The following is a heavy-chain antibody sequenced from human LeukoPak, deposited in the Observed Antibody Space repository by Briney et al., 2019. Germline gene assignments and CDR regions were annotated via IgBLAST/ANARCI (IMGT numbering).Heavy chain of an antibody. CDR1: GGSISGNY. CDR3: ARGGRDGYNYFDF. J-gene: IGHJ4*02. V-gene: IGHV4-59*01. Sequence: SETLSLTCTVSGGSISGNYWSWIRQPPGRGLEWIGYLYYTGSAHYSPSLKSRVTMTVDTSKNHFSLKLTSATAADTAVYYCARGGRDGYNYFDFWGQGTLVTVSS. D-gene: IGHD5-24*01. CDR2: LYYTGSA.